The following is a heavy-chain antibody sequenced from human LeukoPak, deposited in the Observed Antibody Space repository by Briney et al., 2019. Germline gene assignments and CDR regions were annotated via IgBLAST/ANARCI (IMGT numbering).Heavy chain of an antibody. V-gene: IGHV4-39*07. J-gene: IGHJ3*02. CDR1: GGSISSSSYY. Sequence: PSETLSLTCTVSGGSISSSSYYWGWIRQPPGKGLEWIGSIYYSGSTYYNPSLKSRISISVETSNNQLSLSLGSVTAADTAVYYCARGYCSGTNCYTMTGVAFDIWGQGTVVTVSS. CDR2: IYYSGST. CDR3: ARGYCSGTNCYTMTGVAFDI. D-gene: IGHD2-2*02.